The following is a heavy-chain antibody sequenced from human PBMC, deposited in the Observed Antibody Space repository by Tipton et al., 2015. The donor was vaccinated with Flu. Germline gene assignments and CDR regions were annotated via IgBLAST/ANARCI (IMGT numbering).Heavy chain of an antibody. CDR2: ISAYNGNT. Sequence: QLVQSGAEVKKPGASVKVSCKASGYTFTSYGISWVRQAPGQGLEWMGWISAYNGNTYYAQKLQGRVTMTTDTSTGTAYMELRSLRSDATAMYNGASPALGAFDIWGQGTMVTVSS. J-gene: IGHJ3*02. D-gene: IGHD7-27*01. V-gene: IGHV1-18*01. CDR1: GYTFTSYG. CDR3: ASPALGAFDI.